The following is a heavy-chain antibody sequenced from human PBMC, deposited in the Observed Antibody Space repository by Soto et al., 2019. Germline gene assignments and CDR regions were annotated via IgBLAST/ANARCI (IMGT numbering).Heavy chain of an antibody. CDR3: ARDHYYDSSGYYPPHFDY. J-gene: IGHJ4*02. V-gene: IGHV3-7*01. CDR1: GFSFSTFW. CDR2: INQDGSEK. Sequence: GGSLRLSCVTSGFSFSTFWLSWVRQAPGRGLEWVANINQDGSEKYYANSVKGGFTISRDNSKNTLYLQMGSLRAEDMAVYYCARDHYYDSSGYYPPHFDYWGQGTLVTVSS. D-gene: IGHD3-22*01.